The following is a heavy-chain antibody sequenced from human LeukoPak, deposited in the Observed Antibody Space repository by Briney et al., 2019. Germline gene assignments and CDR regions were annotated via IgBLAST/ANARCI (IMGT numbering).Heavy chain of an antibody. CDR2: IYSGGSR. CDR1: GFTVSRNY. V-gene: IGHV3-66*01. CDR3: ARDRGLGNYYDYCMDF. J-gene: IGHJ6*02. D-gene: IGHD3-10*01. Sequence: PGGFLRLSCASSGFTVSRNYMCWVRPAPGEVLGWASVIYSGGSRYYAASVKGRFTISRDNTKNTLYLQMNSLRAEDTAVEYCARDRGLGNYYDYCMDFWGQGTTVTVSS.